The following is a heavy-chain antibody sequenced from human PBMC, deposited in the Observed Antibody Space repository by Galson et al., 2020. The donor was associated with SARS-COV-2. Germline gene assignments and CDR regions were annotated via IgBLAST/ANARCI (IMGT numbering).Heavy chain of an antibody. J-gene: IGHJ4*02. D-gene: IGHD6-19*01. Sequence: SETLSLTCAVSGGSISGISYYWSWIRQPAGKGLEWIGRIYSSGSTNYNPALKSRVTISVDTSKNQFSLKLTSVTAADTAGYYWAAGPVAGTGEWGQGTLVTVSS. CDR2: IYSSGST. CDR1: GGSISGISYY. CDR3: AAGPVAGTGE. V-gene: IGHV4-61*02.